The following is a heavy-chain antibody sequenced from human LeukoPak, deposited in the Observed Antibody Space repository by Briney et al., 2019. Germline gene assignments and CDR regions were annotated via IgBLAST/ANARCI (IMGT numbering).Heavy chain of an antibody. CDR1: GGSISSYY. J-gene: IGHJ4*02. Sequence: PSETLSLTCTVSGGSISSYYWNWIRQPPGKGLEWIGYIYYSGSTNYNPSLRSRVTISVDTSKNQFSLKLSSVTAADTAVYYCARGADSSGYYSIFYFDYWGQGTLVTVSS. V-gene: IGHV4-59*01. CDR3: ARGADSSGYYSIFYFDY. D-gene: IGHD3-22*01. CDR2: IYYSGST.